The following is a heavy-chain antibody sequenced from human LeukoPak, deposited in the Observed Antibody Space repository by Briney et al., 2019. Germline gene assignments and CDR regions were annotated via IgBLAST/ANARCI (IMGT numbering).Heavy chain of an antibody. CDR1: GYTFTSHD. CDR3: ARDYCSGGSCYMYAFDI. D-gene: IGHD2-15*01. CDR2: INPNSGGT. V-gene: IGHV1-2*02. Sequence: GASVKVSCKASGYTFTSHDMNWVRQAPGQGLEWMGWINPNSGGTNYAQKFQGRVTMTRDTSISTAYMELSRLRSDDTAVYYCARDYCSGGSCYMYAFDIWGQGTMVTVSS. J-gene: IGHJ3*02.